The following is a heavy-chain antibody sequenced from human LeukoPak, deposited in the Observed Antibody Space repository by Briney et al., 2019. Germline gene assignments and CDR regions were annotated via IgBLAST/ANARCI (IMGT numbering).Heavy chain of an antibody. CDR1: GFTFSNFW. CDR3: ARDLIR. Sequence: PGGSLRLSCAASGFTFSNFWMHWVRQAPGKGLVWVSRINIDGSTTSYADSVKGRFTTSRDNAKNTLYLQMNSLRAEDTAVYYCARDLIRRGQGTLVTVSS. V-gene: IGHV3-74*01. CDR2: INIDGSTT. J-gene: IGHJ4*02. D-gene: IGHD2-8*01.